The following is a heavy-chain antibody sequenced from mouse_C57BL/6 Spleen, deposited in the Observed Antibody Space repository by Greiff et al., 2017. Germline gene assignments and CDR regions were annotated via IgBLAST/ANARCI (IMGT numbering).Heavy chain of an antibody. CDR1: GYTFPGYW. V-gene: IGHV1-9*01. J-gene: IGHJ3*01. CDR3: ARRRGYDYDGFAY. CDR2: ILPGSGST. D-gene: IGHD2-4*01. Sequence: QVQLQQSGAALMKPWASVKLSCKATGYTFPGYWIEWVQQRPGHGLEWIGEILPGSGSTNYTEKVKGKATFTADTSSNTAYMQLSSLTTEDSAIYYCARRRGYDYDGFAYWGQGTLVTVSA.